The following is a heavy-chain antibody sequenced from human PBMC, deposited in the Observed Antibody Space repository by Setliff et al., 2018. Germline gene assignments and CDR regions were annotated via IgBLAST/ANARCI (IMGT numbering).Heavy chain of an antibody. V-gene: IGHV3-30*02. D-gene: IGHD3-22*01. CDR1: GFAFSTYG. CDR3: AKEIQPRRGPVYDSSGLAFDY. Sequence: GESLRLSCAASGFAFSTYGIHWVRHTPGKGLEWVAYIRYDGSKKDYADYVRGRFTISRDDSKNTVSLQMNSLRAEDTAVYYCAKEIQPRRGPVYDSSGLAFDYWGQGTLVTVS. J-gene: IGHJ4*01. CDR2: IRYDGSKK.